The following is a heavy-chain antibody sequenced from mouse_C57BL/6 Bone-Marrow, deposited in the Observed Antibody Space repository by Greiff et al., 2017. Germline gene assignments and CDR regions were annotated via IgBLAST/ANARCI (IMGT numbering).Heavy chain of an antibody. J-gene: IGHJ3*01. CDR3: ARHNPCFYYDLFAY. D-gene: IGHD2-4*01. CDR1: GFTFSSYT. V-gene: IGHV5-9*01. CDR2: ISGGGGNT. Sequence: EVKVVESGGGLVKPGGSLKLSCAASGFTFSSYTMSWVRQTPEKRLEWVATISGGGGNTYYPDSVKGRFTISSDNAKNTLYLQMSSLRSEDTALYYCARHNPCFYYDLFAYWGQGTLVTVSA.